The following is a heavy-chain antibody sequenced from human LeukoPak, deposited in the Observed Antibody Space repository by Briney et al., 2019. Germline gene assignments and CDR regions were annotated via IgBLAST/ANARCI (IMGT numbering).Heavy chain of an antibody. V-gene: IGHV4-4*07. CDR2: IYTSGST. J-gene: IGHJ4*02. CDR1: GGSISSYY. CDR3: ARDRGSSGWDFDD. Sequence: PSETLSLTCTVSGGSISSYYWCWIRQPPGKGLEWIGRIYTSGSTNYNPSLKSRVTMSVDTSKNQFSLKLSSVTAADTAVYYCARDRGSSGWDFDDWGQGTLVTVSS. D-gene: IGHD6-19*01.